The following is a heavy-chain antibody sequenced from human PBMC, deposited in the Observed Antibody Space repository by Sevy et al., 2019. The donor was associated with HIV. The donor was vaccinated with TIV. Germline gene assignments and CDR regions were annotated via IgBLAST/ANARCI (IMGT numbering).Heavy chain of an antibody. V-gene: IGHV1-18*01. D-gene: IGHD3-10*01. CDR3: ARVPTYYYGSATYFDY. CDR2: IGVYNGNA. J-gene: IGHJ4*02. Sequence: ASVKVSCKTSGYNFASYGITWVRQAPGQGLEWMGWIGVYNGNANSAQNLQARFTMTTDTATSTAYMELTSLSSDDTAVYYCARVPTYYYGSATYFDYWGQGTLLTVSS. CDR1: GYNFASYG.